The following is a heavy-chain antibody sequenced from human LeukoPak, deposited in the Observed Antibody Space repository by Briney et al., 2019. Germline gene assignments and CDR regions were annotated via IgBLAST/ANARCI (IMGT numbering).Heavy chain of an antibody. CDR2: ISGRSSTI. D-gene: IGHD1-26*01. CDR3: ARDRIKSGSYYFDY. CDR1: AFTFSDYS. J-gene: IGHJ4*02. Sequence: GGSLRLSCAASAFTFSDYSMNWVRQAPGKGLEWVSYISGRSSTIYYADSVKGRFTISRDNAKNSMYLQMNSLRAEDTAVYYCARDRIKSGSYYFDYWGQGTLATVSS. V-gene: IGHV3-48*01.